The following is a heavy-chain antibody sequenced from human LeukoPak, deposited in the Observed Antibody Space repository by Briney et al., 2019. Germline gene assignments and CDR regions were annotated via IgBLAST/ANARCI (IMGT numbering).Heavy chain of an antibody. CDR3: ARASNRGYSSSRPPNY. CDR1: GFTFGSYG. V-gene: IGHV3-33*08. CDR2: IWYDGSNK. D-gene: IGHD6-13*01. Sequence: PGRSLRLSCAASGFTFGSYGMHWVRQAPGKGLEWVAVIWYDGSNKYYADSVKGRFTISRDNSKNTLYLQMNSLRAEDTAVYYCARASNRGYSSSRPPNYWGQGTLVTVSS. J-gene: IGHJ4*02.